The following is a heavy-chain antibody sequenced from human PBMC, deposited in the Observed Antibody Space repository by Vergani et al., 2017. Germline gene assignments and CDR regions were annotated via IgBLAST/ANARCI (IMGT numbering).Heavy chain of an antibody. J-gene: IGHJ6*03. CDR1: GGSISSGDHC. V-gene: IGHV4-31*11. CDR2: IFYSGTT. CDR3: ARVDTQVPATSHFYYMDV. D-gene: IGHD2-15*01. Sequence: QVQLQESGPGVVKPSQTLSLTCAVSGGSISSGDHCWTWIRQRPGKCLEWIGYIFYSGTTYDNPSLMSRLTISVDTSQNQFSLKLRSVTAADTAVYYCARVDTQVPATSHFYYMDVWGKGTTVGVSS.